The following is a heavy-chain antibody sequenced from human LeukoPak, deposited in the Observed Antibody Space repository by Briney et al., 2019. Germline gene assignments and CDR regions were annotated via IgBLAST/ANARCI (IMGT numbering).Heavy chain of an antibody. V-gene: IGHV3-33*01. CDR1: GFIFSDYS. Sequence: GGSLRLSCAASGFIFSDYSMHWVRQAPGKGLEWAAVIWYDGNNKYYADSVKGRFTISRDNSKNTLYLQMNSLRAEDTAVYFCARGPVAAAVDGWYFDLWGRGTLVTVSS. CDR3: ARGPVAAAVDGWYFDL. D-gene: IGHD6-13*01. CDR2: IWYDGNNK. J-gene: IGHJ2*01.